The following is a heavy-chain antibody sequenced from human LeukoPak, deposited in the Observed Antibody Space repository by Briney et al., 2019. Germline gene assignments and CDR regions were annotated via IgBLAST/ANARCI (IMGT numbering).Heavy chain of an antibody. CDR1: GYTLMSYG. J-gene: IGHJ4*02. Sequence: ASVKVSCKASGYTLMSYGIHWVRQAPGQGLEWMGWSSVYNGNTNYAQKFQGRVTMTTDTSTSTAYMELRTLISDDTAVYYCAKGRRVDANDHFDYWGQGTLVTVSS. D-gene: IGHD1-1*01. V-gene: IGHV1-18*01. CDR2: SSVYNGNT. CDR3: AKGRRVDANDHFDY.